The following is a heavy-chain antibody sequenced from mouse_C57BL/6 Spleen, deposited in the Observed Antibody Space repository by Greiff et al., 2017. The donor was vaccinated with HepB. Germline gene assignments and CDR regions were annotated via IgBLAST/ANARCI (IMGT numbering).Heavy chain of an antibody. CDR1: GFNIKDDY. CDR3: TTTRDGSSCGYFDV. Sequence: VQLQQSGAELVRPGASVKLSCTASGFNIKDDYMHWVKQRPEQGLEWIGWIDPENGDTEYASKFQGKATITADTSSNTAYLQLSSRTSEDTAVYYCTTTRDGSSCGYFDVWGTGTTVTVSS. V-gene: IGHV14-4*01. J-gene: IGHJ1*03. CDR2: IDPENGDT. D-gene: IGHD1-1*01.